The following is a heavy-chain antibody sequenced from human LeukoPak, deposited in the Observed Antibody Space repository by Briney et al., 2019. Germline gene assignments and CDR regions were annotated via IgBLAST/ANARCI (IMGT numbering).Heavy chain of an antibody. Sequence: SVKVSCKASGGTFSSYAISWVRQAPGQGLEWMGRIIPIFGTANYAQKFQGRVTITTDESTSTAYMELSSLRSEDTAVYYRVLSPYYYDSSDHYYYMDVWGKGTTVTVSS. V-gene: IGHV1-69*05. J-gene: IGHJ6*03. CDR1: GGTFSSYA. CDR2: IIPIFGTA. D-gene: IGHD3-22*01. CDR3: VLSPYYYDSSDHYYYMDV.